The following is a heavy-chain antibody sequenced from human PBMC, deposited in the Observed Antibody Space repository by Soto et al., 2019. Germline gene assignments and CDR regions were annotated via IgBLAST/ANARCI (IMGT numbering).Heavy chain of an antibody. CDR3: AKDGGSSSYFDY. J-gene: IGHJ4*02. V-gene: IGHV3-30*18. CDR2: ISYDGSNK. CDR1: GVTFSSYG. Sequence: PGGSMGIACAACGVTFSSYGVHWVRKDPGKGLEWVPVISYDGSNKYYADSVKGRFTISRDNSKNTLYLQMNSLRAEDTAVYYCAKDGGSSSYFDYWGQGTLVTVSS. D-gene: IGHD6-6*01.